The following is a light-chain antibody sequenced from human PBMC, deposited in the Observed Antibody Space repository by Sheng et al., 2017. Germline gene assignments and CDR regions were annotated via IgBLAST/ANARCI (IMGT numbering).Light chain of an antibody. Sequence: SYVLTQPPSVSVAPGQTATISCAGSDIGTIAVHWYQQEPGQAPLLVVYDNNDRPSGIPERFSASSSGSTATLTISRVEVGDEADHYCQVWHLGSEHWVFGGGTRLTVL. CDR3: QVWHLGSEHWV. CDR1: DIGTIA. V-gene: IGLV3-21*02. CDR2: DNN. J-gene: IGLJ3*02.